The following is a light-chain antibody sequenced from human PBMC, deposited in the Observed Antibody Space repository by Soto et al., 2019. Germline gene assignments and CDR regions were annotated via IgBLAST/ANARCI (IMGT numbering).Light chain of an antibody. CDR2: GAS. Sequence: EVVMTQSPATLSVSPGERATLSCRASQSVSINLAWYQQKVGQAPRLLIYGASTGATGIPARFGGSGSGTDFTLTISSLQAEDFALYYCQQYNIWPLTFGGGTQLEIK. J-gene: IGKJ4*01. V-gene: IGKV3-15*01. CDR3: QQYNIWPLT. CDR1: QSVSIN.